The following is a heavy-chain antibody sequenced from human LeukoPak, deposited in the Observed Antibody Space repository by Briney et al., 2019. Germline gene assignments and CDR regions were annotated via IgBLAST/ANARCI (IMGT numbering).Heavy chain of an antibody. V-gene: IGHV4-4*07. CDR3: ARGSQNYYNPFDN. D-gene: IGHD3-10*01. CDR1: GGSISGSISGTY. J-gene: IGHJ4*02. CDR2: IHSSGST. Sequence: SETLSLTCTVSGGSISGSISGTYWSWVRQPAGKGLEWIGRIHSSGSTKYNPSLKSRVTMSVDTSKHQLFLRLTSVTAADTALYYCARGSQNYYNPFDNWGQGTLVTVSS.